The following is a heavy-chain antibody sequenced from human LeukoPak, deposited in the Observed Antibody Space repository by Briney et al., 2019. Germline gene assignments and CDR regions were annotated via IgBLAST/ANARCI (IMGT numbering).Heavy chain of an antibody. J-gene: IGHJ4*02. D-gene: IGHD1-26*01. Sequence: SETLSLTCTVSGGSISTYYWNWIRHPPGKGLEWIGYIYYSGSTNYNPSLKSRVIISLDTSKNQFSLKLSSVTAADTAVYYCAIMWELLDYFDYWGQGTLVTVSS. CDR2: IYYSGST. CDR3: AIMWELLDYFDY. V-gene: IGHV4-59*08. CDR1: GGSISTYY.